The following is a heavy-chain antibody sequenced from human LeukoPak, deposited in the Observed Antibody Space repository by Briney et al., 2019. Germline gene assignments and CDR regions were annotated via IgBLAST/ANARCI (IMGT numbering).Heavy chain of an antibody. D-gene: IGHD5-24*01. J-gene: IGHJ4*02. CDR3: ARRVGEGYNYYFDY. Sequence: SETLSLTCTVSGASISSYYWSWLRQPPGKGLEWIGYIYYSGTTHYNPSLKSRVTISLDTSKNQWSLRLSSVTAADTAVYYCARRVGEGYNYYFDYWGQGTLVTVSS. CDR2: IYYSGTT. V-gene: IGHV4-59*08. CDR1: GASISSYY.